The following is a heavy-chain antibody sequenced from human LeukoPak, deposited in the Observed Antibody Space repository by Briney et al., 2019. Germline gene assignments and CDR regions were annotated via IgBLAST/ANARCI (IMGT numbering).Heavy chain of an antibody. J-gene: IGHJ4*02. D-gene: IGHD4-11*01. CDR3: ARHLGDFSDFNLAGL. V-gene: IGHV5-51*01. CDR2: IYPGDSDA. CDR1: GYMFNNFW. Sequence: GESLKISCQGSGYMFNNFWISWVRQKPGKGLEFMGIIYPGDSDARYSPSFQGQVTMSADTSSNTAYLHWTSLEASDTAIYYCARHLGDFSDFNLAGLWGPGTLVTVSS.